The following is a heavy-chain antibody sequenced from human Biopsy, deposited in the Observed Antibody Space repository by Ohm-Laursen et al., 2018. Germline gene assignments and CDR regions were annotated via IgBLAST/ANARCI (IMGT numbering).Heavy chain of an antibody. CDR3: ARGSHYYDGSGFYSFDN. CDR1: GFSFSTYW. CDR2: IQKDGNGK. Sequence: SLRPSCSASGFSFSTYWMTWVRQAPGKGLEWVANIQKDGNGKYYVDSVKGRFTISRDNDKNSLSLQMTNLRAEDTAVYYCARGSHYYDGSGFYSFDNWGQGTLVTVSS. V-gene: IGHV3-7*04. D-gene: IGHD3-22*01. J-gene: IGHJ4*02.